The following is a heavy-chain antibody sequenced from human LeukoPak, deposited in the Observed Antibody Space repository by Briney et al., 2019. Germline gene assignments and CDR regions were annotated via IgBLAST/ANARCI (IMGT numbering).Heavy chain of an antibody. CDR3: ARNKGWELPAELDS. J-gene: IGHJ4*02. CDR1: GFTFSSYA. Sequence: GGSLRLSCAASGFTFSSYAMHWVRQAPGKGLEWVAVISYDGSNKYYADSVKGRFTISRDDAKTSVYLQMNSLRAEDTAFYYCARNKGWELPAELDSWGQGILVTVSS. D-gene: IGHD2-15*01. CDR2: ISYDGSNK. V-gene: IGHV3-30-3*01.